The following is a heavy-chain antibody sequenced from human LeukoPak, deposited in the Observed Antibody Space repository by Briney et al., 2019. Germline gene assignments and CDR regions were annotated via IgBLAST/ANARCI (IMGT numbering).Heavy chain of an antibody. J-gene: IGHJ4*02. CDR2: VKQDGGEK. Sequence: PGGSLRLSCAASGFTFRNYWMSWVRQAPGKGLEWLANVKQDGGEKYYVDSVKGRFTISRDNVKNSVYLQMNSLRAEDTAVYYCVRDYCSGVTCYDGYWGQGTLVTVSS. D-gene: IGHD2-15*01. CDR3: VRDYCSGVTCYDGY. CDR1: GFTFRNYW. V-gene: IGHV3-7*04.